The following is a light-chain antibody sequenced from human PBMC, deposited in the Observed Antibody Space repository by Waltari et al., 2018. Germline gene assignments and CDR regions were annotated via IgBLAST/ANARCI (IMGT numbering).Light chain of an antibody. V-gene: IGLV2-11*02. CDR3: YAYAGNYIYV. J-gene: IGLJ1*01. CDR1: SRDVGVYNF. Sequence: QSALTQPRSVSGSPGQSVTISCTGTSRDVGVYNFVSWYQQYPGKAPKLMIYDVSQRPSGVPDRFSGSKSGNTATLTISGLQAEDEADYYCYAYAGNYIYVFGTGTQVTVL. CDR2: DVS.